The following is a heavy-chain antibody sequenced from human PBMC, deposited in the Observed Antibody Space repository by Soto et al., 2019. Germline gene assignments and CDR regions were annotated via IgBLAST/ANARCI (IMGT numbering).Heavy chain of an antibody. CDR2: ITSSGSSI. CDR1: GFSFSDYY. V-gene: IGHV3-11*04. Sequence: GGSLRLSCAASGFSFSDYYMSWIRQAPGKGLEWVSYITSSGSSIYYADSVKGRFTISRDNSKNTLYLQMNSLRAEDTAVYYCASQLGIAAAGTPFLFDYWGQGTLVTVSS. D-gene: IGHD6-13*01. CDR3: ASQLGIAAAGTPFLFDY. J-gene: IGHJ4*02.